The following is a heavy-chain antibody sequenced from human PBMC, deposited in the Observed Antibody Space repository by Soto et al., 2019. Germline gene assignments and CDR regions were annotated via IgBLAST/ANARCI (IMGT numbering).Heavy chain of an antibody. V-gene: IGHV1-2*04. D-gene: IGHD6-19*01. CDR3: ARDRSGWSSGANYGMDV. CDR2: INPNSGGT. Sequence: GASVKVSCKASGYTFTGYYMHWVRQAPGQGLEWMGWINPNSGGTNYAQKFQGWVTMTRDTSISTAYMELSRLRSDDTAVYYCARDRSGWSSGANYGMDVWGQGTTVTVS. CDR1: GYTFTGYY. J-gene: IGHJ6*02.